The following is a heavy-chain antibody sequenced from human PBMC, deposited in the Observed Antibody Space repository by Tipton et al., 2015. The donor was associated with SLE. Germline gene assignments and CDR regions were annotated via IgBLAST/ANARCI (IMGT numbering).Heavy chain of an antibody. Sequence: TLSLTCTVSGGSISRGGYYWSWIRQHPEKGLEWIGYIYYSGSTYYNPSLKSRVTMSVDTSKNQFSLKLSSVTAADTAVYYCASHYDFWSGFDIWGQGTMVTVSS. CDR3: ASHYDFWSGFDI. CDR1: GGSISRGGYY. J-gene: IGHJ3*02. CDR2: IYYSGST. V-gene: IGHV4-31*03. D-gene: IGHD3-3*01.